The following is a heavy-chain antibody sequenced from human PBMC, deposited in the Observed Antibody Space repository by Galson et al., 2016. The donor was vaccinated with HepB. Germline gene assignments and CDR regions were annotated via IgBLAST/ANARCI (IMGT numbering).Heavy chain of an antibody. J-gene: IGHJ6*02. CDR3: ARMKNYYYGMDV. CDR2: IDWDEDK. V-gene: IGHV2-70*01. Sequence: PALVKPAQTLTLTCTFSGFSLSTSGMCVSWIRQPPGKALEWLALIDWDEDKYYSTSLKTRLTVSKDTSKNQVVLTMTNMDPVDTATYYCARMKNYYYGMDVWGQGTTVTVSS. CDR1: GFSLSTSGMC.